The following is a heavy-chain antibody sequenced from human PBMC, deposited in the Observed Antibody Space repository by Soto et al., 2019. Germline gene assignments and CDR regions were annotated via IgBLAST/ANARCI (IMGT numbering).Heavy chain of an antibody. J-gene: IGHJ4*02. CDR2: ISGSGGST. CDR3: AHRKKSPSYSSSTYYFDY. V-gene: IGHV3-23*01. Sequence: GGSLRLSCAASGFTFSSYAMSWVRQAPGKGLEWVSAISGSGGSTYYADSVKGRFTISRDNSKNTLYLQMNSLRAEDTAVYYCAHRKKSPSYSSSTYYFDYWGQGTLVTVSS. CDR1: GFTFSSYA. D-gene: IGHD6-6*01.